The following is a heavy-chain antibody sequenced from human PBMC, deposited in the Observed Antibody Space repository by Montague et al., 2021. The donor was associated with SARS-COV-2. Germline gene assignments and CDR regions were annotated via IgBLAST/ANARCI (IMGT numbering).Heavy chain of an antibody. Sequence: SETLSLTCSVSGGSISTYYWSWNRQPPGKGLEWIGYIYYSGSTNYNPSLKSRVTISIDTSKNQFSLELSSVTAADMAVYYCASPGGYCTGGSCYSVYWGQGTLVTVSS. CDR2: IYYSGST. CDR1: GGSISTYY. D-gene: IGHD2-15*01. V-gene: IGHV4-59*01. CDR3: ASPGGYCTGGSCYSVY. J-gene: IGHJ4*02.